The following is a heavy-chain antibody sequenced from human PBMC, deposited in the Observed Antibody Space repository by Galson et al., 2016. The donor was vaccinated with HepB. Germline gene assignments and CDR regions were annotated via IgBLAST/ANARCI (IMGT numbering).Heavy chain of an antibody. CDR2: INPNSGGT. CDR3: ARGYYYGSGSYWGNWFDP. D-gene: IGHD3-10*01. CDR1: GYTFTGYY. Sequence: SVKVSCKASGYTFTGYYMHWVRRAPGQGLEWMGRINPNSGGTNYAQKFQGRVTMTRDTSISTASMELSSLRSDDTAVYYCARGYYYGSGSYWGNWFDPWGQGTLVTVSS. V-gene: IGHV1-2*06. J-gene: IGHJ5*02.